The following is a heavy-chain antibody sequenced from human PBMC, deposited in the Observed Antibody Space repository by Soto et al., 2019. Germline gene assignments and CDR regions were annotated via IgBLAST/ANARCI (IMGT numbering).Heavy chain of an antibody. CDR2: IYYSGST. Sequence: SETLSLTCTVSGGSISSSSYYWGWIRQPPGKGLEWIGSIYYSGSTYYNPSLKSRVTISVDTSKNQFSLKLSSVTAADTAVYYCARQGSIYDYIWGSYRRPIDYWGQGTLVTVSS. CDR1: GGSISSSSYY. V-gene: IGHV4-39*01. CDR3: ARQGSIYDYIWGSYRRPIDY. J-gene: IGHJ4*02. D-gene: IGHD3-16*02.